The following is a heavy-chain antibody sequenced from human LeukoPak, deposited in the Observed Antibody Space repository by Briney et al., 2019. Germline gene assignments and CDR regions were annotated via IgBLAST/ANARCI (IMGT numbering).Heavy chain of an antibody. J-gene: IGHJ4*02. CDR3: ARNSLGYCSSTSCYTWDY. CDR1: GFTFTNYA. V-gene: IGHV3-33*01. Sequence: GGSLRLSCSASGFTFTNYAIHWVRQAPGKGLEWVTVAWYDGSNKYYGGSVKGRFTISRDNSKNMVYLQMNSLRAEDTAVYYCARNSLGYCSSTSCYTWDYWGQGTLVTVSS. CDR2: AWYDGSNK. D-gene: IGHD2-2*02.